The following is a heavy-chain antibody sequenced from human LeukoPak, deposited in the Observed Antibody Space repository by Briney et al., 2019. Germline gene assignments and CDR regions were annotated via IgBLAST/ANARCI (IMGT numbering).Heavy chain of an antibody. CDR2: ISKDESNT. Sequence: GGSLRLSCAASGFSYSTFGMHWVRQTPGKGLEWVSHISKDESNTYYADSVKGRFTISRDSSKNTLFLQMNSLRVEDTAVYYCAKDDPVLEYWGQGTLFTVSS. J-gene: IGHJ4*02. CDR1: GFSYSTFG. CDR3: AKDDPVLEY. V-gene: IGHV3-30*18.